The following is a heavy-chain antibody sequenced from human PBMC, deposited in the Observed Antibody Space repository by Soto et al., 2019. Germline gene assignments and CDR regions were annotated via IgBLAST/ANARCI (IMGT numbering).Heavy chain of an antibody. CDR2: ISYDGSNK. V-gene: IGHV3-30*03. D-gene: IGHD2-15*01. J-gene: IGHJ3*02. CDR1: GVTCSSYG. Sequence: GGALKLYCVAFGVTCSSYGMHWVRQAPGKGLEWVAVISYDGSNKYYADSVKGRFTISRDNSKNTLYLQMNSLRAEDTAVYYCAVNSLGDIVAVAAATLDAFDIWGQGTMVPVSS. CDR3: AVNSLGDIVAVAAATLDAFDI.